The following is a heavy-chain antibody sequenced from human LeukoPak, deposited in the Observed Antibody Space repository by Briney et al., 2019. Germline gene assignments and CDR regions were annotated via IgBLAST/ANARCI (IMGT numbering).Heavy chain of an antibody. D-gene: IGHD3-16*01. CDR3: ARGDLMLGY. CDR1: GFTFSSYS. V-gene: IGHV3-48*04. CDR2: ISSSSSTI. J-gene: IGHJ4*02. Sequence: GSLRLSCAASGFTFSSYSMNWVRQAPGKGLEWVSYISSSSSTIYYADSVKGRFTISRDNAKNSLYLQMNSLRAEDTAVYYCARGDLMLGYWGQGTLVTVSS.